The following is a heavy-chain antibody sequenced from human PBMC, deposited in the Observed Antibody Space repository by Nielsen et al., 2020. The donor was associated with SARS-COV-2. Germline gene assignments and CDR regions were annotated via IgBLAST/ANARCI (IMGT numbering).Heavy chain of an antibody. J-gene: IGHJ4*02. V-gene: IGHV3-30*18. CDR2: ISYDGSNK. CDR1: GFTFSSYG. CDR3: AKDYQPLHPRITGDFDY. Sequence: GGSLRLSCAASGFTFSSYGMHWVRQAPGKGLEWVAVISYDGSNKYYADSVKGRFTISRDNSKNTLYLQMNSLRAEDTAVYYCAKDYQPLHPRITGDFDYWGQGTLVTVSS. D-gene: IGHD1-20*01.